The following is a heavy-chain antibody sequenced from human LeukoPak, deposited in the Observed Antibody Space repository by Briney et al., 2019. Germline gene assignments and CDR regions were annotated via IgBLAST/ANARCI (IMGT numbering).Heavy chain of an antibody. CDR3: AGVYGDYRNDY. CDR2: INHSGST. Sequence: SETLSLTCAVYGGSFSGYYWSWIRQPPGKGLEWIGEINHSGSTNYNPSLKSRVTISVDTSKNQFSLKLSSVTAADTAVYYCAGVYGDYRNDYWGQGTLVTVSS. CDR1: GGSFSGYY. J-gene: IGHJ4*02. D-gene: IGHD4-17*01. V-gene: IGHV4-34*01.